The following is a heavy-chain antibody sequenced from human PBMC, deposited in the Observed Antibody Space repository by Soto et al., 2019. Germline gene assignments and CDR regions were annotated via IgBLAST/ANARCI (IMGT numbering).Heavy chain of an antibody. CDR1: GASINTGRYY. CDR2: VYHSGST. Sequence: SETLSLTCTVSGASINTGRYYWAWIRQPPGRGLEWVASVYHSGSTYYNPSLKSRVTISVDTSKNQFSLKLSSVTAADTAVYYCTRGLWEREGYGMDVWGQGTTVTVSS. V-gene: IGHV4-39*07. CDR3: TRGLWEREGYGMDV. J-gene: IGHJ6*02. D-gene: IGHD3-16*01.